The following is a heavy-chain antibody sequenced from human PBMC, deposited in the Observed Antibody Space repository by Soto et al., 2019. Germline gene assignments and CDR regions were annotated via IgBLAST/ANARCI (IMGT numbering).Heavy chain of an antibody. J-gene: IGHJ5*02. CDR3: AREGRFLEWLYWFDP. V-gene: IGHV1-69*01. D-gene: IGHD3-3*01. CDR2: IIPIFGTA. CDR1: GGTFSSYA. Sequence: QVQLVQSGAEVKKPGSSVKVSCKASGGTFSSYAISWVRQAPGPGIEWMGGIIPIFGTANYAQKFQGRVTITADESTSTAYMELSSLRSEDTAVYYCAREGRFLEWLYWFDPWGQGTLVTVSS.